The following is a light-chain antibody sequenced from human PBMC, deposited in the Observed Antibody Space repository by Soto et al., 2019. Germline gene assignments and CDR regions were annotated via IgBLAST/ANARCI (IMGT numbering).Light chain of an antibody. CDR3: QQRHMWPIT. V-gene: IGKV3-11*01. Sequence: EVVLTQSPVTLSLSPGERATLSCRASQSFRGLLAWYQQKPGQAPRLLIYDAYNRATGIPPRFSSSGPGKDLTLTISSLEPEDSAVYYCQQRHMWPITFGQGTRLEIK. CDR1: QSFRGL. CDR2: DAY. J-gene: IGKJ5*01.